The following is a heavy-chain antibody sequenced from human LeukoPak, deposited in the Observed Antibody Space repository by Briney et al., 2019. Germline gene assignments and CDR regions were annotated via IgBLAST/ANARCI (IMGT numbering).Heavy chain of an antibody. Sequence: GESLKISCKGSGYSFTSYWISWVRQMPGKGLEWMGIIYPGDSDTRYSPSFQGQVTISADKSISTAYLQWSSLKASDTAMYYCARLPSYYYGSGSLFWFDPWGQGTLVTVSS. CDR1: GYSFTSYW. J-gene: IGHJ5*02. CDR3: ARLPSYYYGSGSLFWFDP. D-gene: IGHD3-10*01. V-gene: IGHV5-51*01. CDR2: IYPGDSDT.